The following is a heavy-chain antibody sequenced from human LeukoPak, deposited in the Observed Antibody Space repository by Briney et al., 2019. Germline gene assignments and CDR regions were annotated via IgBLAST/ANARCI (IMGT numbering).Heavy chain of an antibody. D-gene: IGHD3-9*01. CDR2: ISSSSSTI. CDR1: GFPFNTYG. Sequence: PGGSLRLSCAASGFPFNTYGMTWVRQAPGKGLEWVSYISSSSSTIYYADSVKGRFTISRDNAKNSLYLQMNSLRAEDTAVYYCARDILTGSQSRFQHWGQGTLVTVSS. CDR3: ARDILTGSQSRFQH. V-gene: IGHV3-48*04. J-gene: IGHJ1*01.